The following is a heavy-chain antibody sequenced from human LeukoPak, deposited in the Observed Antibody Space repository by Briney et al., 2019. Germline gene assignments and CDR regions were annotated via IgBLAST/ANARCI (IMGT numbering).Heavy chain of an antibody. CDR1: GFTFSSYW. CDR3: ARLSDSISCFGFDI. Sequence: PGGSLRLSCEASGFTFSSYWMSWVRQAPGKGLEWVANIKQDESEKYYVDSVKGRFTISRDSAKNSLYLQMNSLRAEDTAVYYCARLSDSISCFGFDIWGQGTTVTVSS. CDR2: IKQDESEK. J-gene: IGHJ3*02. D-gene: IGHD2-2*01. V-gene: IGHV3-7*02.